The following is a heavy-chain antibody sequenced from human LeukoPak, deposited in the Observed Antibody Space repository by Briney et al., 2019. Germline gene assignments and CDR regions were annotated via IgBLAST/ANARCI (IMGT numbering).Heavy chain of an antibody. V-gene: IGHV3-30*02. Sequence: GGSLRLCCAASGFTFSSYGMHWVRQAPGKGLEWVAFIRYDGSNKYYADSVKGRFTISRDNSRNTLYLQMNSLRAEDTAVYYCARVGHNSSSWYPPYFDYWGRGTLVTVSS. CDR1: GFTFSSYG. CDR2: IRYDGSNK. CDR3: ARVGHNSSSWYPPYFDY. D-gene: IGHD6-13*01. J-gene: IGHJ4*02.